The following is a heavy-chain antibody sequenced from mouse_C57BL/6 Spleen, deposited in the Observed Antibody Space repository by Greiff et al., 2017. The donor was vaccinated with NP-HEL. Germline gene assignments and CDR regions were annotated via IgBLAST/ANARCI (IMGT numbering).Heavy chain of an antibody. CDR2: IWRGGST. J-gene: IGHJ4*01. V-gene: IGHV2-2*01. Sequence: QVQLQQSGPGLVQPSQSLSITCTVSGFSLTSYGVHWVRQSPGKGLEWLGGIWRGGSTDYNAASISRLSNSKDNAKSQVFIKMNSLQADDTAVYDCARKGSYAMYDRGQGTSVT. CDR3: ARKGSYAMYD. CDR1: GFSLTSYG.